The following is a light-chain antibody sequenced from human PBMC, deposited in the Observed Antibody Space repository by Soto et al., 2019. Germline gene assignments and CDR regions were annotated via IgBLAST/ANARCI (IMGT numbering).Light chain of an antibody. CDR3: SSYTSSSTYVI. J-gene: IGLJ2*01. Sequence: QSALTQSASVSGSPGQSITISCTGTSSDVGGYNYVSWYQQHPGKAPKLMIYDVSNRPSGVSNRFSGSKSGNTASLTISGLQAEDEADYYCSSYTSSSTYVIFGGGTKLPS. V-gene: IGLV2-14*01. CDR2: DVS. CDR1: SSDVGGYNY.